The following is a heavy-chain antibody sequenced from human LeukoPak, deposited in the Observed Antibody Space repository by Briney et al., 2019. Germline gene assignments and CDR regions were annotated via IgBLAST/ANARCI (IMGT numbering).Heavy chain of an antibody. CDR1: GYSFTSYW. CDR3: ARRHCSSTSCYGSNNWFDP. V-gene: IGHV5-51*01. Sequence: GESLKISCKASGYSFTSYWIGWVRQMPGKGLEWMGITNPADSDTRYSPSFQGQVTISADKSINTAYLQWSSLKASDTAMYFCARRHCSSTSCYGSNNWFDPWGQGTLVTVSS. CDR2: TNPADSDT. D-gene: IGHD2-2*01. J-gene: IGHJ5*02.